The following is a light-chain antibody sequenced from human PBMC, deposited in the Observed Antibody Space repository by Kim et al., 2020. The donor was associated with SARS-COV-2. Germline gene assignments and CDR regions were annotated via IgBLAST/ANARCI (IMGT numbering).Light chain of an antibody. CDR1: KLGDKY. CDR2: QDS. V-gene: IGLV3-1*01. J-gene: IGLJ1*01. CDR3: QAWDSSTPYV. Sequence: VSPGQTPSITCSGDKLGDKYACWYQQKPGQSPVLVIYQDSKRPSGIPERFSGSNSGNTATLTISGTQAMDEADYYCQAWDSSTPYVFGTGTKVTVL.